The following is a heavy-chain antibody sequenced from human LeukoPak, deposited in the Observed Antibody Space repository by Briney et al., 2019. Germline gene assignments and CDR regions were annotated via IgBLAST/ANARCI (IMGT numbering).Heavy chain of an antibody. V-gene: IGHV1-18*01. Sequence: ASVKVPCKASGYTFTSYGITWVRQAPGQGLEWMGWISGYNGNTNYAQKFQGRVTMTTDTSMSTVYMELRSLRSDDTAVYYCARDDNYGSGQPDDWGQGTLVTVSS. D-gene: IGHD3-10*01. CDR3: ARDDNYGSGQPDD. CDR2: ISGYNGNT. CDR1: GYTFTSYG. J-gene: IGHJ4*02.